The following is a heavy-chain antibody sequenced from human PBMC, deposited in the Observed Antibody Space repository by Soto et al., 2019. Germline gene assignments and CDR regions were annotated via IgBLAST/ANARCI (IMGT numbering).Heavy chain of an antibody. CDR1: AYSISSGYY. CDR3: ARAAGGGYCSGGSCYSRAFEI. J-gene: IGHJ3*02. CDR2: ISHSGST. D-gene: IGHD2-15*01. V-gene: IGHV4-38-2*01. Sequence: SETLSLTCAVSAYSISSGYYWAWIRQPPGKGLGWIGSISHSGSTYYNPSLKSRVTISVDTSKNQFSLKLSSVTAADTAVYYCARAAGGGYCSGGSCYSRAFEIWGQGTMVTVSS.